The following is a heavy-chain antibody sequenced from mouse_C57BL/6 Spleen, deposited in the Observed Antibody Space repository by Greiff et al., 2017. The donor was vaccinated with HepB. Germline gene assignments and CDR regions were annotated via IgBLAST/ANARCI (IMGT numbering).Heavy chain of an antibody. J-gene: IGHJ2*01. CDR2: IHPNSGST. D-gene: IGHD1-1*01. V-gene: IGHV1-64*01. CDR3: ARDHYGSPSDY. Sequence: QVQLQQPGAELVKPGASVKLSCKASGYTFTSYWMHWVKQRPGQGLEWIGMIHPNSGSTNYNEKFKSKATLTVDKSSSTAYMQLSSPTSEDSAVYYCARDHYGSPSDYWGQGTTLTVSS. CDR1: GYTFTSYW.